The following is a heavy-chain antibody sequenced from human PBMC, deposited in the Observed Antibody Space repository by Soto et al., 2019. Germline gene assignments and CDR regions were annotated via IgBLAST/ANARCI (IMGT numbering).Heavy chain of an antibody. CDR2: VIPIFGTA. J-gene: IGHJ4*02. CDR3: ARAPSIAAAGFLFDY. CDR1: GGTFRSYA. V-gene: IGHV1-69*01. Sequence: QVQLVQSGAEVKKPGSSVKVSCKASGGTFRSYAISGVRQAPGQGLEWLGGVIPIFGTANYAQKYQGRGTITADESTSTAYMELSSLRSEDTAVYYCARAPSIAAAGFLFDYWGQGTLVTVSS. D-gene: IGHD6-13*01.